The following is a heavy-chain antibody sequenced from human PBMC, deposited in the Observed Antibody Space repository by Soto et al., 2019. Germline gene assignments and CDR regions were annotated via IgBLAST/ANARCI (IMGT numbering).Heavy chain of an antibody. V-gene: IGHV3-9*01. D-gene: IGHD2-15*01. J-gene: IGHJ6*02. Sequence: PGGSLRLSCAASGFIFDDYAMHWVRQAPGKCLEWVSGISWNSGSIGYADSVKGRFTISRDNAKNSLYLQMNSLRAEDTALYYCAKAALAYCSGGSCYTYYYGMDVWGQGXTVTVYS. CDR2: ISWNSGSI. CDR3: AKAALAYCSGGSCYTYYYGMDV. CDR1: GFIFDDYA.